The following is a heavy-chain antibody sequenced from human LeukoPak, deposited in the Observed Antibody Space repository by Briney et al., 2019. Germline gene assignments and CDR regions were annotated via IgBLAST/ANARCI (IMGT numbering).Heavy chain of an antibody. V-gene: IGHV3-48*01. CDR1: GFDFNIYS. J-gene: IGHJ4*02. CDR2: ITSNSKTI. Sequence: PGGSLRLSCAASGFDFNIYSMNWVRQAPGKGLEWISYITSNSKTIHYADSVKGRFTISRDNAENSLFLQMNSLRAEDTAIYYCARSRDWYVDYWGQGSLVTVSS. D-gene: IGHD3-9*01. CDR3: ARSRDWYVDY.